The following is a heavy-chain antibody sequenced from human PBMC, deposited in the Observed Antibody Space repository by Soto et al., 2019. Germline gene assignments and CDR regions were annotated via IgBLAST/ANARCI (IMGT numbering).Heavy chain of an antibody. CDR1: GGSFSGYY. Sequence: SETLSLTCAVYGGSFSGYYWTWIRQPPGKGLEWIGEINQSGATNYNPSLKSRVTISVDSSRNQFSLKLTSVTAADTAVYFCALAQYTNSRRFDPWGQGTLVTVSS. J-gene: IGHJ5*02. CDR3: ALAQYTNSRRFDP. V-gene: IGHV4-34*01. D-gene: IGHD2-2*02. CDR2: INQSGAT.